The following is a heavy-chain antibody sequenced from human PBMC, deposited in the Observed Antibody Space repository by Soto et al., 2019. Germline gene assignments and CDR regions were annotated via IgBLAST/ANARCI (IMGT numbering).Heavy chain of an antibody. D-gene: IGHD3-22*01. V-gene: IGHV3-23*01. CDR1: GFPFWTYS. CDR2: ISGSGTAT. J-gene: IGHJ5*02. Sequence: EVKLLESGGGLVQPGGSMRLSCEASGFPFWTYSMSWVRQAPRKGLEWVSGISGSGTATYYTDSVKGRFTVSRDNSKDTLFLQMSSLRAEDAAVYYCAKDGETDYYDSSGYYYPWGQGTLVTVSS. CDR3: AKDGETDYYDSSGYYYP.